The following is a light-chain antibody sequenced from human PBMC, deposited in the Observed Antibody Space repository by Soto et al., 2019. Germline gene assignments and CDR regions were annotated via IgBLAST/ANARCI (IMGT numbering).Light chain of an antibody. J-gene: IGKJ1*01. CDR2: KAS. CDR1: QSISSW. Sequence: DIQMTQSPSTLSESVGDRVTITCRASQSISSWLAWYQQKPGKDPKLLIYKASKLESGVTSRFSGSRSGTEFTLTISSLQPDEFAAYYCQQYNIYWTFGKGTKVEIK. CDR3: QQYNIYWT. V-gene: IGKV1-5*03.